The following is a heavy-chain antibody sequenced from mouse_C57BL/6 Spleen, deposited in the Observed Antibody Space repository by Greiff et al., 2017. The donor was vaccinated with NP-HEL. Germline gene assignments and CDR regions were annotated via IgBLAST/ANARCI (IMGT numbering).Heavy chain of an antibody. V-gene: IGHV5-4*01. CDR3: ARDYYGNWFAY. D-gene: IGHD2-1*01. J-gene: IGHJ3*01. Sequence: EVKVEESGGGLVKPGGSLKLSCAASGFTFSSYAMSWVRQTPEKRLEWVATISDGGSYTYYPDNVKGRFTISRDNAKNNLYLQMSHLKSEDTAMYYCARDYYGNWFAYWGQGTLVTVSA. CDR1: GFTFSSYA. CDR2: ISDGGSYT.